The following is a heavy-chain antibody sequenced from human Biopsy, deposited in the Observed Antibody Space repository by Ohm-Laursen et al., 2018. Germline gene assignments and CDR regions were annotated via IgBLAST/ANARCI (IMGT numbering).Heavy chain of an antibody. V-gene: IGHV1-69*13. D-gene: IGHD1/OR15-1a*01. CDR1: RGTFSSSA. Sequence: SVKVSCKASRGTFSSSAITWVRQAPGQGLEWMGGIIGIFRTAHYAQKFQGRVTITADEFMSTAYMELSSLRSEDTAVYYCARGGGYNWNNGWFDPWGQGTLVTVSS. CDR2: IIGIFRTA. J-gene: IGHJ5*02. CDR3: ARGGGYNWNNGWFDP.